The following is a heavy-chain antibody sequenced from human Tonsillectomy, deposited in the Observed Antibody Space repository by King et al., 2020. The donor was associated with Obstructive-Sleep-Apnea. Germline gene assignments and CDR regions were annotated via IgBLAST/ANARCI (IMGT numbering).Heavy chain of an antibody. D-gene: IGHD5-24*01. J-gene: IGHJ4*02. CDR2: IIPIVDMT. Sequence: VQLVESGAEVKKPGSSVKVSCKASGGTFSIYAISWVRQAPGQGLEWMGEIIPIVDMTNYAQKFQGRVTIIADKSTSTAYMELSSLTSEDTAVYYCARRGGVEMATGGGFDYWGQGTLLTVSS. CDR1: GGTFSIYA. CDR3: ARRGGVEMATGGGFDY. V-gene: IGHV1-69*10.